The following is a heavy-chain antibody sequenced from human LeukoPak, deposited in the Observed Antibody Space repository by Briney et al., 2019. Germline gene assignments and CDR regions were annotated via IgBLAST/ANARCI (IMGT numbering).Heavy chain of an antibody. J-gene: IGHJ4*02. Sequence: GGSLRLSCAASGFTFSSYWMSWVRQAPGKGLEWVSSISSSSSYIYYADSVKGRFTISRDNAKNSLYLQMNSLRAEDTAVYYCARDRGVALDYWGQGTLVTVSS. D-gene: IGHD3-10*01. V-gene: IGHV3-21*01. CDR3: ARDRGVALDY. CDR1: GFTFSSYW. CDR2: ISSSSSYI.